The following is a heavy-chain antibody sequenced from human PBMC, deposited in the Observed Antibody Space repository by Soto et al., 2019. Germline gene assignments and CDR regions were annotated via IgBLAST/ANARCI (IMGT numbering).Heavy chain of an antibody. D-gene: IGHD6-19*01. V-gene: IGHV1-46*01. CDR1: GYSFTSYY. Sequence: ASVKVSCQASGYSFTSYYMHWVRQAPGQGLEWRGIINPSGGSTSYAQKFQGRVTMTRDTTTSTVYMELSSLRSEDTAVYYCARDKEPAGTSPLDYYYGMDVWGQGTTVTVSS. J-gene: IGHJ6*02. CDR3: ARDKEPAGTSPLDYYYGMDV. CDR2: INPSGGST.